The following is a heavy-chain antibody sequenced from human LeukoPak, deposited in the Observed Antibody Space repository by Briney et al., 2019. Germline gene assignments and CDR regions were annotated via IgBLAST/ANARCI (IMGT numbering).Heavy chain of an antibody. CDR2: ISAYNGNT. D-gene: IGHD3-10*01. CDR1: GYTFISYG. CDR3: ARVAGELYFDY. Sequence: GGSVTVSCMASGYTFISYGISWVRQAPGQGREWMGWISAYNGNTNYAQKLQGRVTMTTDTYTSTAYMELSSLRSEDTAVYYCARVAGELYFDYWGQGTLVTVSS. V-gene: IGHV1-18*01. J-gene: IGHJ4*02.